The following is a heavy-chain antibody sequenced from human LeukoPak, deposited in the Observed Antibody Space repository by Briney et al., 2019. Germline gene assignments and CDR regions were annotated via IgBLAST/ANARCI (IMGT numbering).Heavy chain of an antibody. Sequence: GGSLRLSCSASGFTFSSYAMHWVRQAPGKGLEYVSAISSNGGSTYYADSVKGRFTISRDNSKNTLYLQMSSLRAEDTAVYYCVRAPIVVVTFFDHWGQGTLVTVSS. CDR1: GFTFSSYA. V-gene: IGHV3-64D*06. D-gene: IGHD2-21*02. J-gene: IGHJ4*02. CDR2: ISSNGGST. CDR3: VRAPIVVVTFFDH.